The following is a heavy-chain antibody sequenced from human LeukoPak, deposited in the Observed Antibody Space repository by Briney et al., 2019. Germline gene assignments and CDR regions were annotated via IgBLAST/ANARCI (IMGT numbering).Heavy chain of an antibody. CDR3: AKRLGSGDTDY. D-gene: IGHD3-10*01. Sequence: GRSLRLSCVAYGFTFNNYGMHWVRQAPGKGLEWVAVISYDGSNKYHADSVKGRFTISRDNSKNTLYLQMNSLRAEDTAVYYCAKRLGSGDTDYWGQGTLVTVSS. J-gene: IGHJ4*02. V-gene: IGHV3-30*18. CDR2: ISYDGSNK. CDR1: GFTFNNYG.